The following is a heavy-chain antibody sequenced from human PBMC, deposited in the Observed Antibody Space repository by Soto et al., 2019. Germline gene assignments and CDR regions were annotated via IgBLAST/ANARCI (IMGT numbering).Heavy chain of an antibody. Sequence: SETLSLTCTVSGGSISSYYWSWIRQPPGKGLEWIGYIYYSGSTNCNPSLKSRVTISVDTSKNQFSLKLSSVTAADTAVYYCARETYYYGSGSYYYYYYMDVWGKGTTVTVSS. D-gene: IGHD3-10*01. CDR3: ARETYYYGSGSYYYYYYMDV. CDR1: GGSISSYY. V-gene: IGHV4-59*01. J-gene: IGHJ6*03. CDR2: IYYSGST.